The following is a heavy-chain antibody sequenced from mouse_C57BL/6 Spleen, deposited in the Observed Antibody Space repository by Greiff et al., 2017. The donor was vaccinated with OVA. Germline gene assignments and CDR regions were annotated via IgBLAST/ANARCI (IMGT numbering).Heavy chain of an antibody. CDR3: ARDAYAYDAMDY. Sequence: EVKLMESGGGLVQSGRSLRLSCATSGFTFSDFYMEWVRQAPGKGLEWIAASRNKANDYTTEYSASVKGRFIVSRDTSQSILYLQMNALIAEDTAIYYCARDAYAYDAMDYWGQGTSVTVSS. CDR1: GFTFSDFY. CDR2: SRNKANDYTT. V-gene: IGHV7-1*01. J-gene: IGHJ4*01.